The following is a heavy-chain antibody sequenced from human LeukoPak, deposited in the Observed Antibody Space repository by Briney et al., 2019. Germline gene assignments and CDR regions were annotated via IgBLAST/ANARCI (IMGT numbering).Heavy chain of an antibody. CDR3: AKDEAKKEVWLFGHIP. Sequence: GGSLRLSCAASGFTFSSYAMSWVRQAPGKGLEWVSAISGSGGSTYYADSVKGRFTISRDNSKNTLYLQMNSQRAEDTAVYYCAKDEAKKEVWLFGHIPWGQGTLVTVSS. V-gene: IGHV3-23*01. J-gene: IGHJ5*02. CDR1: GFTFSSYA. D-gene: IGHD3-22*01. CDR2: ISGSGGST.